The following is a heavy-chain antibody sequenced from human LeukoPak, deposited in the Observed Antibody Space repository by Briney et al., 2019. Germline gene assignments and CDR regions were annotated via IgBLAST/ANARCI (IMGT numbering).Heavy chain of an antibody. J-gene: IGHJ4*02. CDR3: ARELGGSYGY. CDR2: ISYDGSNK. D-gene: IGHD1-26*01. V-gene: IGHV3-30-3*01. Sequence: GGSLRLSCAASGFTFSSYAMHWVRQAPGKGLEWVAVISYDGSNKYYADSVKGRFTISRDNSKNTLYLQMNSLRAEDTAVYYCARELGGSYGYWGQGTLVTVSS. CDR1: GFTFSSYA.